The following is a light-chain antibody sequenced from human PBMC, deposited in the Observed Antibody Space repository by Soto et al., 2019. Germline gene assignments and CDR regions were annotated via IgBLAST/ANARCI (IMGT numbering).Light chain of an antibody. J-gene: IGLJ3*02. Sequence: QSVLTQPPSVSGAPGQRVTISCTGSSSNIGATYHVHWYQQLPGTAPKLLIYGNSNRPSGVPDRFSGSKSCTSASLAITGLQAEDEADYYCQSYDSSLSGSVFGGGTKLTVL. CDR2: GNS. CDR1: SSNIGATYH. V-gene: IGLV1-40*01. CDR3: QSYDSSLSGSV.